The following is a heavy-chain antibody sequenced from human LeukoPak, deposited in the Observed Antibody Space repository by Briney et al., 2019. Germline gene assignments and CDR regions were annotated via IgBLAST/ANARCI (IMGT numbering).Heavy chain of an antibody. J-gene: IGHJ4*02. D-gene: IGHD2-15*01. Sequence: PSETLSLTCTVSSGSISNSDYYWGWIRQSPGKGLEWIGNIFYGGSTYYNPSLESRVTMSVATSKNQFSLKVRSVTAADTAVYYCARRYCSGGTCYPFDYWGQGTQVTVSS. CDR2: IFYGGST. CDR3: ARRYCSGGTCYPFDY. CDR1: SGSISNSDYY. V-gene: IGHV4-39*07.